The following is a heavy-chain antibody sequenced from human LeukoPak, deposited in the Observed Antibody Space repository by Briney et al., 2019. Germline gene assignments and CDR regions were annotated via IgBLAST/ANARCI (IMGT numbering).Heavy chain of an antibody. V-gene: IGHV4-59*01. J-gene: IGHJ3*02. Sequence: SETLSLTCTVSGGSISSYYWSWIRQPPGKGLEWIGYIYYSGSTNYNPSLKSRVTISVDTSKNQFALKLSSVTAADTAVYYCARGGRLLFSFDIWGQGTMVTVSS. CDR1: GGSISSYY. CDR2: IYYSGST. CDR3: ARGGRLLFSFDI. D-gene: IGHD2-2*01.